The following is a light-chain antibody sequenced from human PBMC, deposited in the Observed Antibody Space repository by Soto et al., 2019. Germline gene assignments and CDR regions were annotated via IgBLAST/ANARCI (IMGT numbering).Light chain of an antibody. J-gene: IGKJ5*01. V-gene: IGKV3-20*01. CDR3: QQYGSTAPIT. CDR1: QSVSSNY. CDR2: GAS. Sequence: IVLTQSPGTLSLSPGEGATLSCRASQSVSSNYLAWYQQKPGQAPRLLIYGASSRATGIPDRFSGSGFGTDFTLAISRLEPEDFAVYYCQQYGSTAPITFGQGTRLEIK.